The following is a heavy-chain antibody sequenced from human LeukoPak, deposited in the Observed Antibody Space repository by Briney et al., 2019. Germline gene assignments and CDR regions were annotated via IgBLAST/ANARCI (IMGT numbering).Heavy chain of an antibody. J-gene: IGHJ6*03. CDR3: ARVWGYCSSTSCPYWYYYYMDV. CDR1: GGSFSGYY. D-gene: IGHD2-2*01. V-gene: IGHV4-34*01. CDR2: INHSGST. Sequence: KASETLSLTCAVYGGSFSGYYWSWIRQPPAKGREWIGEINHSGSTNYNPSLKSRVTISVDTSKNQFSLKLSSVTAADTAVYYCARVWGYCSSTSCPYWYYYYMDVWGKGTTVTVSS.